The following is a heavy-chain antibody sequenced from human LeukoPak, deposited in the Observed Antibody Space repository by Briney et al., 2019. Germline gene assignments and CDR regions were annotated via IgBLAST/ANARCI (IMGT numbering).Heavy chain of an antibody. V-gene: IGHV1-69*01. D-gene: IGHD5-12*01. CDR1: GGTFSSYA. Sequence: SVKVSCKASGGTFSSYAISWVRQAPGQGLEWMGGVIPIFGTANYAQRFQGRVTITADESTSTAYMELNSLRSEDTAVYYCVRDMGGHDFYFKYWGQGTLVTVSA. CDR3: VRDMGGHDFYFKY. J-gene: IGHJ4*02. CDR2: VIPIFGTA.